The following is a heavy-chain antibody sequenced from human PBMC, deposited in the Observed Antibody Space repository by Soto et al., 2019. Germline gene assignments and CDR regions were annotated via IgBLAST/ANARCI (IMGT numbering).Heavy chain of an antibody. J-gene: IGHJ6*02. CDR2: IIPIFGTA. CDR3: ARIGIAARPQYYYYYGMDV. D-gene: IGHD6-6*01. CDR1: GGTFSSYA. Sequence: QVQLVQSGAEVKKPGSSVKVSCKASGGTFSSYAISWVRQAPGQGLEWMGGIIPIFGTANYAQKFQGRVTITADESTSTAYMELSSLRSEDTAVYYCARIGIAARPQYYYYYGMDVWGQGTTVTVSS. V-gene: IGHV1-69*01.